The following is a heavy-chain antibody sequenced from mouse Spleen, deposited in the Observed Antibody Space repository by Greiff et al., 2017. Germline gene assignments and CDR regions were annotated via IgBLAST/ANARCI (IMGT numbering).Heavy chain of an antibody. D-gene: IGHD1-1*01. CDR3: ASTVVANYFDY. J-gene: IGHJ2*01. CDR1: GFTFSSYT. V-gene: IGHV5-9*01. Sequence: EVKLLESGGGLVKPGGSLKLSCAASGFTFSSYTMSWVRQTPEKRLEWVATISGGGGNTYYPDSVKGRFTISRDNAKNTLYLQMSSLRSEDTALYYCASTVVANYFDYWGQGTTLTVSS. CDR2: ISGGGGNT.